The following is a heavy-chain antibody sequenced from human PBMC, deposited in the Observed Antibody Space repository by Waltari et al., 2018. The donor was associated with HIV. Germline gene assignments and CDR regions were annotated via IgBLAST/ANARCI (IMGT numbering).Heavy chain of an antibody. CDR2: VGPGGKV. V-gene: IGHV4-34*01. Sequence: QAQLQQWGTGLLKPSDAPSLPCAVYGASFSDYYWTWLRHSPGKRLEGLGEVGPGGKVYVVPSLRRRLALATDASKNQFSLTLTSVVAADTAVYFCSRGLQMTSYASGNWLWEEMLSKYFFDLWGQGTRV. J-gene: IGHJ4*02. D-gene: IGHD3-10*01. CDR3: SRGLQMTSYASGNWLWEEMLSKYFFDL. CDR1: GASFSDYY.